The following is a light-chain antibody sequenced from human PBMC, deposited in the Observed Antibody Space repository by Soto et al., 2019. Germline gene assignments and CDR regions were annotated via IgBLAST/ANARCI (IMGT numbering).Light chain of an antibody. V-gene: IGKV1-8*01. CDR3: QQYYSYPSWT. J-gene: IGKJ1*01. Sequence: AIRMTQSPSSLSASTGDRVTITCRASQGISSYLAWYQQKPGKAPKLLIYAASTLQSGVPSRFSGSGSGTDFTLTISCLQSEDFATYYCQQYYSYPSWTFGQGNKVEIK. CDR1: QGISSY. CDR2: AAS.